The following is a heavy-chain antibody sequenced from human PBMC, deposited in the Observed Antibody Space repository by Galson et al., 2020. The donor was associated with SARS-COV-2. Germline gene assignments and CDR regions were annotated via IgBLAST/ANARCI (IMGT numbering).Heavy chain of an antibody. J-gene: IGHJ3*02. CDR1: GTSISSGSYS. CDR2: ISHSGGT. V-gene: IGHV4-30-2*01. CDR3: ARLHYGEYAPEAFDI. D-gene: IGHD4-17*01. Sequence: SETLSLTCAVSGTSISSGSYSWNWIRQPPGKGLEWSGYISHSGGTYYNPSLKSRVTISGDRSKNQFSLRLSSVTAADTAVYYCARLHYGEYAPEAFDIWGPGTGVTVAS.